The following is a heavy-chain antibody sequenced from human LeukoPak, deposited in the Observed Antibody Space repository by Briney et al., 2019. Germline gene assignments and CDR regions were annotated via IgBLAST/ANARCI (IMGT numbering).Heavy chain of an antibody. D-gene: IGHD3-10*01. CDR3: ARGFYGSGSYSPPYYYMDV. CDR2: IYTSGST. V-gene: IGHV4-61*02. J-gene: IGHJ6*03. CDR1: GGSTSTGDYY. Sequence: SETLSLTCIVSGGSTSTGDYYCSWIRQPAGKGLEWIGRIYTSGSTNYNPSLKSRVTMSVDTSQNQFSLKLSSVTAADTAVYYCARGFYGSGSYSPPYYYMDVWGKGTTVTISS.